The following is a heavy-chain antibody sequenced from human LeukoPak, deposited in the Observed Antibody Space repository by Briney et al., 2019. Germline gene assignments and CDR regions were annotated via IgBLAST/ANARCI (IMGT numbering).Heavy chain of an antibody. CDR3: ARKCSGGSCWFDY. CDR1: GFTFSSYS. CDR2: ISSSCSPI. J-gene: IGHJ4*02. D-gene: IGHD2-15*01. Sequence: GGSLRLSCAASGFTFSSYSMNWVRQAPGKGLEWVSYISSSCSPIYYGDSVKGRFTISRDNVKNSLYLQMNSLRDEDTAVYYCARKCSGGSCWFDYWGQGTLVTVSS. V-gene: IGHV3-48*02.